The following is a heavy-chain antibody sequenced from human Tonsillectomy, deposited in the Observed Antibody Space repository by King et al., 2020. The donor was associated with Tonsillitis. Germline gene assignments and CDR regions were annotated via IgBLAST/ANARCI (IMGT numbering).Heavy chain of an antibody. V-gene: IGHV3-23*01. Sequence: ESGGALVQPGGSLRVSCAASGFTFSNYAMSWVRPAPGKGLEWVSVIGGGGGDTNYADSVKGRFTISRDNSKNTLYLRMIRLRAEDTAVYYCAKSYFDSSGYYLGDDAFDIWGQGTMVTVSS. CDR3: AKSYFDSSGYYLGDDAFDI. D-gene: IGHD3-22*01. CDR2: IGGGGGDT. J-gene: IGHJ3*02. CDR1: GFTFSNYA.